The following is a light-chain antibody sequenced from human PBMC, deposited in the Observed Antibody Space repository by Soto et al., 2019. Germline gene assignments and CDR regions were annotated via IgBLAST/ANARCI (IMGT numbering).Light chain of an antibody. CDR2: SAS. V-gene: IGKV1-27*01. CDR3: QKYNSAPNT. Sequence: DIRMTQSPSSLYAFVGDTVTITCRASQDIIYYLAWHQQKPGKVPKLLIHSASTLQTGVQSRFSGSGSGTVFTLTINNLQPEDVATYYCQKYNSAPNTFGQGSRLEIK. CDR1: QDIIYY. J-gene: IGKJ2*01.